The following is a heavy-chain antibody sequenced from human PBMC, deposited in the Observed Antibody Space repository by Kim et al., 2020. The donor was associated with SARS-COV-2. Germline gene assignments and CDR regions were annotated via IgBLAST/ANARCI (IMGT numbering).Heavy chain of an antibody. Sequence: SEILSLTCSVSGVSVSSGSYYWSWIRQTPGKGLEWIGYIYYNGNTNYNPSLKSRVRISLDTSKNQFSLTLSSVTAADTALYYCSSLSGGEFDPWGQGTLVTVSS. CDR3: SSLSGGEFDP. CDR1: GVSVSSGSYY. D-gene: IGHD2-15*01. J-gene: IGHJ5*02. V-gene: IGHV4-61*01. CDR2: IYYNGNT.